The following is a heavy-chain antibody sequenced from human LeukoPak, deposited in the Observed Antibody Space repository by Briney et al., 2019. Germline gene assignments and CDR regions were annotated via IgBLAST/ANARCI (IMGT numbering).Heavy chain of an antibody. Sequence: GGSLRLSCAASGFSVSSNYMSWVRQAPGKGLEWISVLYISGSTYYSDSVKGRFTISRDNSKNTLFLQMNSLGAEDTAVYYCARDPGTGYPIDYWGQGTLVTVSS. CDR2: LYISGST. V-gene: IGHV3-53*01. CDR1: GFSVSSNY. CDR3: ARDPGTGYPIDY. D-gene: IGHD3-9*01. J-gene: IGHJ4*02.